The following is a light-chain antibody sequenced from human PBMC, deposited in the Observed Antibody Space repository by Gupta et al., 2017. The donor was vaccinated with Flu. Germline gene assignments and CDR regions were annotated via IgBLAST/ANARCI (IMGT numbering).Light chain of an antibody. CDR1: QGISSY. Sequence: AIRMTQSPSSFSASTGDRVTITCRASQGISSYLAWYQQKPGKAPKVLFYAASTLQSGVPSRFSGSGSGTDCLQSEDFATYYCQRYYSYPLTFGGGTKVEIK. CDR2: AAS. J-gene: IGKJ4*01. CDR3: QRYYSYPLT. V-gene: IGKV1-8*01.